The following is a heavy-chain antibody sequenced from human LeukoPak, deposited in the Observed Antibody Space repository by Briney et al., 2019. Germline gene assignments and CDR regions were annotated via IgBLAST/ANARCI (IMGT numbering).Heavy chain of an antibody. Sequence: ASVKVSCKASGYTFTSYDINWVRQATGQGLEWMGWMNPNSGNTGYAQKFQGRVTITRDTSASTAYMELSSLRSEDTAVYYCARVDIVATIEFDYWGQGTLVTVSS. CDR2: MNPNSGNT. D-gene: IGHD5-12*01. V-gene: IGHV1-8*01. J-gene: IGHJ4*02. CDR1: GYTFTSYD. CDR3: ARVDIVATIEFDY.